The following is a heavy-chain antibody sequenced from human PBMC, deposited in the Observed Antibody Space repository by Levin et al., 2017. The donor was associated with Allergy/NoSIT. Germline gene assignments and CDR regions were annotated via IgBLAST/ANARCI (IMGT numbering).Heavy chain of an antibody. D-gene: IGHD3-10*01. V-gene: IGHV2-5*02. CDR2: IYWDGDV. CDR1: GFSFSTIGVG. J-gene: IGHJ4*02. CDR3: AVYNYYDSGTYYHYFDH. Sequence: SGPTLVKPTQTLTLTCTFSGFSFSTIGVGVGWIRQPPGKALEWLAHIYWDGDVRYRTSLKSRLTVTKDPSKNQVVLSLTNADPVDTATYYCAVYNYYDSGTYYHYFDHWGPGTLVTVSS.